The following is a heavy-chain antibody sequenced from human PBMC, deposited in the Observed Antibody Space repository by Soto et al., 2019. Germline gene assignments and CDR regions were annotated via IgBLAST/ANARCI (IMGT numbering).Heavy chain of an antibody. D-gene: IGHD6-25*01. Sequence: QVQLVQSGAEVKKPGASVKVSCKASGYTFTSYAMHWVRQAPGQRLEWMGWINAGNGNTKYSQKFQGRVTITRDTSASTAYMELSSLRSEDTAVYYCARETSSGWYAFDIWGQGTMVTVSS. CDR2: INAGNGNT. J-gene: IGHJ3*02. V-gene: IGHV1-3*01. CDR1: GYTFTSYA. CDR3: ARETSSGWYAFDI.